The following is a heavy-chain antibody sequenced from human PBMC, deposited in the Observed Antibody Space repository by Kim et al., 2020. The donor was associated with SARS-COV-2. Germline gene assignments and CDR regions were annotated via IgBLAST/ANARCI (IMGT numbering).Heavy chain of an antibody. J-gene: IGHJ4*02. CDR2: IIPIFGTA. D-gene: IGHD6-19*01. V-gene: IGHV1-69*13. CDR1: GGTFSSYA. CDR3: ATYPSSGWYFDY. Sequence: SVKVSCKASGGTFSSYAISWVRQAPGQGLEWMGGIIPIFGTANYAQKFQGRVTITADESTSTDYMELSSLRSEDTAVYYCATYPSSGWYFDYWGQGTLVTVSS.